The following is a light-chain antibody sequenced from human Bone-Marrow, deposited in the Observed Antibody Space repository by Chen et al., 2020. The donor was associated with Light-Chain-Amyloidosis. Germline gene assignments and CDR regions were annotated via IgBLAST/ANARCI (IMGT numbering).Light chain of an antibody. CDR3: QQYYSTPIT. Sequence: DIVMTQSPDSLAVSLGERATINCKSSQSVLYSYNNNNYLAWYQHQPGQPPKLLIYWASTRQFGVPDRFSGSGSGTDFTLTISSLQAEDVAVYYCQQYYSTPITFGQGTRLEIK. CDR2: WAS. J-gene: IGKJ5*01. V-gene: IGKV4-1*01. CDR1: QSVLYSYNNNNY.